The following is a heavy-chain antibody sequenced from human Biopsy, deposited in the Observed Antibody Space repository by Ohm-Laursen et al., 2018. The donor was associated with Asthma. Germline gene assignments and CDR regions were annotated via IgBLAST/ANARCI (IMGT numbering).Heavy chain of an antibody. Sequence: LRLSCSASGFTFSSYWMSWVRQAPGKGLEWVAVIWYDGSNKYYADSVKGRFTISRDNSKNTLYLQMNSLRAEDTAVYYCARKARHGDYDFDYWGQGTLVTVSS. D-gene: IGHD4-17*01. J-gene: IGHJ4*02. CDR3: ARKARHGDYDFDY. V-gene: IGHV3-33*08. CDR1: GFTFSSYW. CDR2: IWYDGSNK.